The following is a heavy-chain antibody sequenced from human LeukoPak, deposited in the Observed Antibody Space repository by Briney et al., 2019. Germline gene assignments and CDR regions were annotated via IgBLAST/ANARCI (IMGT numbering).Heavy chain of an antibody. V-gene: IGHV4-59*01. CDR3: APGGLVKGLDY. CDR2: IYYSGSA. Sequence: SETLSLTCTVSGGSISSYYWSWIRQPPGKGLEWIGYIYYSGSANYNPSLKSRVTISVDTSKNQFSLKLSAVTAADTAVYYCAPGGLVKGLDYWGQGTLVTVSS. J-gene: IGHJ4*02. D-gene: IGHD3/OR15-3a*01. CDR1: GGSISSYY.